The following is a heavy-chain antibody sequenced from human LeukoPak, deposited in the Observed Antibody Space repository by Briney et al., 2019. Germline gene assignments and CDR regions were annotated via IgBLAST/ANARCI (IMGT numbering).Heavy chain of an antibody. CDR3: ARERGYDILDAFDV. CDR2: MSSTRSSI. J-gene: IGHJ3*01. V-gene: IGHV3-21*01. Sequence: KTGGSLRLSCAASGFTFSAYTMNWVRQAPGKGLEWVSSMSSTRSSIYYADSEKGRFTISRDNANNSLYLQMNSLRPEDTAVYYCARERGYDILDAFDVWGQGTMVTVSS. D-gene: IGHD3-9*01. CDR1: GFTFSAYT.